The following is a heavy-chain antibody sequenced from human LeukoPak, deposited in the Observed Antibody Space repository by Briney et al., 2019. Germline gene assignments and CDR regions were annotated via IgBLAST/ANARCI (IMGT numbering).Heavy chain of an antibody. CDR3: ARRSYDSSGYYQFDY. J-gene: IGHJ4*02. Sequence: SVKVSCKASGGTFSSYAISWVRQAPGQGLEWMGRIILIFGTANYAQKFQGRVTITTDESTSTAYMELSSLRSEDTAVYYCARRSYDSSGYYQFDYWGQGTLVTVSS. CDR1: GGTFSSYA. CDR2: IILIFGTA. V-gene: IGHV1-69*05. D-gene: IGHD3-22*01.